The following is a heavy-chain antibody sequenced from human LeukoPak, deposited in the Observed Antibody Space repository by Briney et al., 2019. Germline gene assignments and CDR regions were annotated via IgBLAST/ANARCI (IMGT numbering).Heavy chain of an antibody. D-gene: IGHD6-19*01. CDR1: GDSVSSDSAA. CDR3: ARAVAGTEGWFNS. J-gene: IGHJ5*01. Sequence: SQTLSLTCALSGDSVSSDSAAWNWIRQSPSRGLEWLGRTYYRSKWYHDYSVSVKSRITINPDTSKNQFSLQLNSVTPEDTAVYYCARAVAGTEGWFNSWGQGTLVTVSS. V-gene: IGHV6-1*01. CDR2: TYYRSKWYH.